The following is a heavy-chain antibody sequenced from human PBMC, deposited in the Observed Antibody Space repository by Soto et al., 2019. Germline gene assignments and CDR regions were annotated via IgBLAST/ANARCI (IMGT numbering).Heavy chain of an antibody. CDR3: ARHGGYDILTGYPTPGYFDY. Sequence: WLPLKVSSKVSGYSITSYWSGRVSQMPGKGLEWMGIIYPGDSDTRYSPSFQGQVTISADKSISTAYLQWSSLKASDTAMYYCARHGGYDILTGYPTPGYFDYWGQGTLVTVSS. D-gene: IGHD3-9*01. J-gene: IGHJ4*02. CDR2: IYPGDSDT. V-gene: IGHV5-51*01. CDR1: GYSITSYW.